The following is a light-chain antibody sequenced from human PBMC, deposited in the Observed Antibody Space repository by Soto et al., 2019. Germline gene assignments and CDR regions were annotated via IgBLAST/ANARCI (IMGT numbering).Light chain of an antibody. J-gene: IGKJ3*01. Sequence: DSQMTQSPSSLSASVGDRVTITCQASQDISNYLNWYQQKPGKAPKLLIYDASNLETGVPSRLSGSGSVTDVTFTISSLQPEDIATYYCQQYDNLPFTFGPGTKVDIK. CDR3: QQYDNLPFT. CDR2: DAS. CDR1: QDISNY. V-gene: IGKV1-33*01.